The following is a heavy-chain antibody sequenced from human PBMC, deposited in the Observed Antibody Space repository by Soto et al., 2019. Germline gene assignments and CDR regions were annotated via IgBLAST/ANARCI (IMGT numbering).Heavy chain of an antibody. CDR2: IYHSGST. CDR3: ARARVTCSGGSCYTRGNWFDP. CDR1: SGSISSSNW. Sequence: PSETLSLTCAVSSGSISSSNWWSWVRQPPGKGLEWIGEIYHSGSTNYNPPLKSRVTISVDKSKNQFSLKLSSVTAADTAVYYCARARVTCSGGSCYTRGNWFDPWGQGTLVTVSS. D-gene: IGHD2-15*01. V-gene: IGHV4-4*02. J-gene: IGHJ5*02.